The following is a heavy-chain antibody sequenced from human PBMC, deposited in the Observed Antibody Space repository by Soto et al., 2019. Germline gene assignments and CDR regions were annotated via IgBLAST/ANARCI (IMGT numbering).Heavy chain of an antibody. CDR2: IIPIFGTA. V-gene: IGHV1-69*06. CDR3: ANPSGTGSGSYYKRYYYYGMDV. J-gene: IGHJ6*02. D-gene: IGHD3-10*01. Sequence: WASVKVSCKASGGTFSSYAISWVRQAPGQGLEWMGGIIPIFGTANYAQKFQGRVTITADKSTSTAYMELSSLRSEDTAVYYCANPSGTGSGSYYKRYYYYGMDVWGQGTTVTVSS. CDR1: GGTFSSYA.